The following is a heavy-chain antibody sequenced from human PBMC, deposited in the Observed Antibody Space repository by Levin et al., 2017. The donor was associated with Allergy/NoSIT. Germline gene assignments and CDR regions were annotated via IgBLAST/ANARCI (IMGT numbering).Heavy chain of an antibody. D-gene: IGHD7-27*01. CDR3: AKGLNWGSPNTCDY. Sequence: PGGSLRLSCAASGFTFGDYAMHWVRQAPGKGLEWVSGINWNRDKIGYADSVRARFTISRDNAKNSLYLQMNSLGPEDTALYYCAKGLNWGSPNTCDYWGQGTLVTVSS. CDR2: INWNRDKI. J-gene: IGHJ4*02. V-gene: IGHV3-9*01. CDR1: GFTFGDYA.